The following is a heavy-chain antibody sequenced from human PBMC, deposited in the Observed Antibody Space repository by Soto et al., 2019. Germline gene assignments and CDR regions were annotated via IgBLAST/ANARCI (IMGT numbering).Heavy chain of an antibody. D-gene: IGHD3-3*02. CDR2: IYHSGST. Sequence: SETLSLTCSVFGGSIASSSWYWGWLRQPPGWGLEWIGTIYHSGSTYYTPSLKSRVTISVETSENQFSLKVRSMTATDTAVYFCARGRPRHSFEILDQGTRVAVSS. CDR3: ARGRPRHSFEI. CDR1: GGSIASSSWY. J-gene: IGHJ3*02. V-gene: IGHV4-39*01.